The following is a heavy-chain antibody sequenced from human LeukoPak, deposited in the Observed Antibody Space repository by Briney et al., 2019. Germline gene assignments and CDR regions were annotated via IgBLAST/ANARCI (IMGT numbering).Heavy chain of an antibody. CDR3: VKDSGWFHFDS. Sequence: GGSLRLSCAASRLTFSNYGMHWVRQAPGKGLDWVAVISYDGSKKYYASSVKGRFTISRDNAKSSLHLQMNGLRAEDTAMYYCVKDSGWFHFDSWGQGTLVTVSS. J-gene: IGHJ4*02. D-gene: IGHD6-19*01. CDR1: RLTFSNYG. V-gene: IGHV3-30*18. CDR2: ISYDGSKK.